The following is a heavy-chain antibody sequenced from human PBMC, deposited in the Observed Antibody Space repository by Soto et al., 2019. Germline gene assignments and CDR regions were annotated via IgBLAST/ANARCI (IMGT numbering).Heavy chain of an antibody. CDR3: AREAPEEYSSSSLDY. Sequence: QVQLQESGPGLVKPSETLSLTYTVSGGSISSYYWSWIRQPPGKGLEWIGYIYYSGSTNYNPSLKSRVTISVDTSKNQFSLKLSSVTAADTAVYYCAREAPEEYSSSSLDYWGQGTLVTVSS. D-gene: IGHD6-6*01. CDR2: IYYSGST. J-gene: IGHJ4*02. V-gene: IGHV4-59*01. CDR1: GGSISSYY.